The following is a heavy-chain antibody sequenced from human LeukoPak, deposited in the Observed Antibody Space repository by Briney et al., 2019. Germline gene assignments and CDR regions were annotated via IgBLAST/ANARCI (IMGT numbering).Heavy chain of an antibody. CDR2: ISYDGSNK. Sequence: GRSLRLSCAASGFTFSSYGMHWVRQAPGKGLEWVAVISYDGSNKYYADSVKGRFTIPRDNSKNTLYLQMNSLRAEDTAVYYCAKNRGYSGYFWGQGTLVTVSS. CDR1: GFTFSSYG. V-gene: IGHV3-30*18. D-gene: IGHD5-12*01. CDR3: AKNRGYSGYF. J-gene: IGHJ4*02.